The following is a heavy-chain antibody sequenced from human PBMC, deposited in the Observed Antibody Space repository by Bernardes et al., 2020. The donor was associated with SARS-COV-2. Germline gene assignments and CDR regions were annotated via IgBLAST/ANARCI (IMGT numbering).Heavy chain of an antibody. V-gene: IGHV3-74*01. D-gene: IGHD5-18*01. J-gene: IGHJ5*02. CDR3: TRGGDGSTYGKFDP. CDR2: ISTDGSNT. Sequence: GSLSLSCAASGFTVSSYWMHWVRPAPGKGLVWVSRISTDGSNTNYADSVKGRFTISRDNAKNTLYLQMNSLRAEDTALYYCTRGGDGSTYGKFDPWGQGTLVTVSS. CDR1: GFTVSSYW.